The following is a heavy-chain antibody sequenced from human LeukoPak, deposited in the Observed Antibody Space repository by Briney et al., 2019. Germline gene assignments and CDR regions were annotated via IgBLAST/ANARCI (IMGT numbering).Heavy chain of an antibody. D-gene: IGHD3-10*01. J-gene: IGHJ4*02. CDR3: AREMWFGELLFDY. CDR1: GFTFSSYA. CDR2: ISYDGSNK. Sequence: GGSLRLSCAASGFTFSSYAMHWVRQAPGKGLEWVAVISYDGSNKYYADSVKGRFTISRDNSKNTLYLQVNSLRAEDTAVYYCAREMWFGELLFDYWGQGTLVTVSS. V-gene: IGHV3-30*04.